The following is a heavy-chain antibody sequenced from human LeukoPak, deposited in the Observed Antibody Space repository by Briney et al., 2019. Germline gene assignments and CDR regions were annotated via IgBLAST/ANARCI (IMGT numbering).Heavy chain of an antibody. CDR2: VIPIFGTA. CDR3: ASGLVVPAAVSPKYYYYYMDV. CDR1: GGTFSSYA. D-gene: IGHD2-2*01. Sequence: SVKVSCKASGGTFSSYAISWVRQAPGQGLEWMGGVIPIFGTANYAQKFQGRVTITTDESTSTAYMELSSLRSEDTAVYYCASGLVVPAAVSPKYYYYYMDVWGKGTTVTVSS. J-gene: IGHJ6*03. V-gene: IGHV1-69*05.